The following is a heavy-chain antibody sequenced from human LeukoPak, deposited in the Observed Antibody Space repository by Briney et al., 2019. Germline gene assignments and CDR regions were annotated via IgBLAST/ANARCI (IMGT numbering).Heavy chain of an antibody. Sequence: GGSLRLSCAAPGFTFSSYSMNWVRQAPGKGLEWVSSISSSSSYIYYADSVKGRFTISRDNAKNSLYLQMNSLRAEDTAVYYCARDSIGPQLWFGELLVNYYYYYYGMDVWGQGTTVTVSS. D-gene: IGHD3-10*01. CDR3: ARDSIGPQLWFGELLVNYYYYYYGMDV. J-gene: IGHJ6*02. V-gene: IGHV3-21*01. CDR2: ISSSSSYI. CDR1: GFTFSSYS.